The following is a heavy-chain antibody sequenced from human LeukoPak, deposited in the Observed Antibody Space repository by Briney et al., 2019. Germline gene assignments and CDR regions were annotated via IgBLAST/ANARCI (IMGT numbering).Heavy chain of an antibody. CDR3: ARVGGAVVITYFDY. CDR2: IKQDGSEK. V-gene: IGHV3-7*03. CDR1: GFTFSSYW. D-gene: IGHD3-22*01. J-gene: IGHJ4*02. Sequence: GGSLRLSCAASGFTFSSYWMSWVRQAPGKGLEWVANIKQDGSEKYYVDSVKGRFTISRDNAKNSLYLQMNSLRAEDTALYYCARVGGAVVITYFDYWGQGTLVTVSS.